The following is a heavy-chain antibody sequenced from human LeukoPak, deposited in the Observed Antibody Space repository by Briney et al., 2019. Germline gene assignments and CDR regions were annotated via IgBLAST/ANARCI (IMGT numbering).Heavy chain of an antibody. Sequence: GGSLRLSCAVSGFTITNFWMSWVRQAPGKGLEWVANIKQDGSGEFYVDSVKGRFTISRDSAKNSLYLHMNSQRHEDTAVYYCARDLFDYWGQGTLVTVSS. CDR2: IKQDGSGE. J-gene: IGHJ4*02. V-gene: IGHV3-7*01. CDR1: GFTITNFW. CDR3: ARDLFDY.